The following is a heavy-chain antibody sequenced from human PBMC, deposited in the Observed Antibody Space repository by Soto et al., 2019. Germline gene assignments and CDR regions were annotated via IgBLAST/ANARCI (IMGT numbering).Heavy chain of an antibody. CDR2: ISGGGSST. CDR1: GFTFSTYA. J-gene: IGHJ4*02. CDR3: ATAPSITVSSKRYFDF. V-gene: IGHV3-23*01. D-gene: IGHD6-19*01. Sequence: GGSLRLSCAASGFTFSTYAMTWVRQAPGKGLEWVSGISGGGSSTYYADSVKGRFTISRDNSKNTLFLQMSSLGAEDTAVYFCATAPSITVSSKRYFDFWGQGTLVTVSS.